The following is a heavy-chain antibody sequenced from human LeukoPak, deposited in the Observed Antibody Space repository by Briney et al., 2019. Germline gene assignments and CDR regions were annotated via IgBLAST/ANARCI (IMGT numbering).Heavy chain of an antibody. CDR1: GGSISSDTYY. Sequence: PSETLSLTCSVSGGSISSDTYYWSWIRQPAEKGLEWIGRIYTSGSTNYNPSLKSRVTISMDTSKNQFSLKLSSVTAADTAVYYCAGVASSGYYYFDSWGQGTLVTVSS. CDR2: IYTSGST. V-gene: IGHV4-61*02. CDR3: AGVASSGYYYFDS. D-gene: IGHD3-3*01. J-gene: IGHJ4*02.